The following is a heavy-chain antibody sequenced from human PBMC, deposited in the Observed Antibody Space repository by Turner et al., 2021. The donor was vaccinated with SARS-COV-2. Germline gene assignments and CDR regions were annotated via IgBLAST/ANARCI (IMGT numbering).Heavy chain of an antibody. CDR2: ISESGGST. V-gene: IGHV3-23*01. D-gene: IGHD3-10*02. Sequence: EVQLLESGGGLVQPGGSLRLSCAASGFTFSSYAMNWVRQAPGKGLEWVSAISESGGSTYYADSVKGRFTISRDNSKNTLYLQMNSLRAEDTAVYYCAKLFVYGASFDYWGQGTLVTVSS. CDR1: GFTFSSYA. CDR3: AKLFVYGASFDY. J-gene: IGHJ4*02.